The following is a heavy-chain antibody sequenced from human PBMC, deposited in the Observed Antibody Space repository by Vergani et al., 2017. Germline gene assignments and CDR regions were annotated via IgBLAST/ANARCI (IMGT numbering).Heavy chain of an antibody. CDR3: ARVVGGSGWYIYYYGMDV. CDR2: ISSSSSYI. Sequence: EVQLVESGGVVVQPGGSLRLSCAASGFTFSSYSMNWVRQAPGKGLEWVSSISSSSSYIYYADSVKGRFTISRDNAKNSLYLQMNSLRAEDTAVYYCARVVGGSGWYIYYYGMDVWGQGTTVTVSS. D-gene: IGHD6-19*01. V-gene: IGHV3-21*01. J-gene: IGHJ6*02. CDR1: GFTFSSYS.